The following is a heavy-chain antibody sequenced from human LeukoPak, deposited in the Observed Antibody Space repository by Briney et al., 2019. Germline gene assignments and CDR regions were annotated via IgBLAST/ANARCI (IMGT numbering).Heavy chain of an antibody. V-gene: IGHV3-23*01. D-gene: IGHD3-22*01. CDR1: GFTFSSYA. CDR2: ISGSGGST. Sequence: GGSLRLSCAASGFTFSSYAMSWVRQAPGKGLEWVSAISGSGGSTYYADSVKGRFTISRDNSKNTLYLQMNSLRAEDTAVYYCAKGFTFYYGTSGYYPDYWGQGTLVTVSS. CDR3: AKGFTFYYGTSGYYPDY. J-gene: IGHJ4*02.